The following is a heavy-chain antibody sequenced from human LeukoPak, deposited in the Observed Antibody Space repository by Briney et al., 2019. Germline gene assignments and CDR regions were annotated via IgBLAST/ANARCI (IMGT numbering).Heavy chain of an antibody. V-gene: IGHV3-21*04. CDR3: AKRFYGGTDY. Sequence: GGSLRLSCAASGFIFSSYSINWVRQAPGKGLEWVSSISSSTNYIYYADSVKGRFTISRDNAKNSLYLQMNSLRAEDTAVYYCAKRFYGGTDYWGQGTLVTVSS. CDR2: ISSSTNYI. D-gene: IGHD4-23*01. CDR1: GFIFSSYS. J-gene: IGHJ4*02.